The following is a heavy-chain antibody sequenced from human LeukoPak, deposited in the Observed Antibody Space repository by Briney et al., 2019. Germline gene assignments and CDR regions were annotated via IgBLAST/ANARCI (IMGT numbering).Heavy chain of an antibody. CDR1: GYTFTSYA. V-gene: IGHV1-18*01. CDR2: IGAYHGST. J-gene: IGHJ4*02. Sequence: ASVKVSCKASGYTFTSYAINWVRQAPGQGLEWMGRIGAYHGSTKYAQKFQGRVTITADESTSTAYMELSSLRSEDTAVYYCARDGGWNHDYWGQGTLVTVSS. CDR3: ARDGGWNHDY. D-gene: IGHD1-14*01.